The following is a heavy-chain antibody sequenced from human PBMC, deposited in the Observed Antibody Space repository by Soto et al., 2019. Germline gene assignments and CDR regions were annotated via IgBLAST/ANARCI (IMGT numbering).Heavy chain of an antibody. CDR3: ARDTEVDTARYNWFDP. CDR1: GFTFSSYS. Sequence: EVQLVESGGGLVQPGGSLRLSCAASGFTFSSYSMNWVRQAPGKGLEWVSSISSSSSYIYYADSVKGRFTISRDNAKNSLYLQMNSLRAEDTAVYYCARDTEVDTARYNWFDPWGQGTLVTVSS. D-gene: IGHD5-18*01. V-gene: IGHV3-21*01. CDR2: ISSSSSYI. J-gene: IGHJ5*02.